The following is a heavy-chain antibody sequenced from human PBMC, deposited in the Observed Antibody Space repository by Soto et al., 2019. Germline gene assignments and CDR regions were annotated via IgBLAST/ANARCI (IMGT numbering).Heavy chain of an antibody. J-gene: IGHJ6*02. CDR1: GYTFTDYW. CDR2: IYPGDSDT. D-gene: IGHD4-4*01. CDR3: ARQNSNFTYYYYAMDV. Sequence: PGESLKISCKGSGYTFTDYWIGWVRQLPGKGLEWMGIIYPGDSDTRYSPSFQGHVTITVDKSTNTAYLQWNTLRASDTAMYYCARQNSNFTYYYYAMDVWGQGTTVTVSS. V-gene: IGHV5-51*01.